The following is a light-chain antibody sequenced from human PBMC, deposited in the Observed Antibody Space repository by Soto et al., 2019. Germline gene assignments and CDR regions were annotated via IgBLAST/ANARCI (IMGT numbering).Light chain of an antibody. Sequence: DIQMTQSPSSVSASVGDRVTITCRASQGINSWLAWYQQKSGKAPKLLIYSASSLVSGVPSRFSGSGSGTDFTLTISSLQPEDFATYYCQQANTFALTFDGGTKVEIK. CDR3: QQANTFALT. V-gene: IGKV1-12*01. CDR1: QGINSW. CDR2: SAS. J-gene: IGKJ4*01.